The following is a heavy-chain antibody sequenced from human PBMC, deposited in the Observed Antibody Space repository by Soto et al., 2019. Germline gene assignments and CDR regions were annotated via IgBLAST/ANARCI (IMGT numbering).Heavy chain of an antibody. J-gene: IGHJ4*02. D-gene: IGHD2-2*01. V-gene: IGHV3-23*01. CDR3: AKGKPAVILAVPLDC. CDR1: GFTLSSYA. CDR2: ISGSDDRT. Sequence: EVQLLESGGGLVQPGGSLRLTCAVYGFTLSSYAMNGVRQAPGKGLEWVSGISGSDDRTRYADSAKARFTISRDNSKNTPYLPTNRPRVADTAVYYCAKGKPAVILAVPLDCWGQGSLVTVSS.